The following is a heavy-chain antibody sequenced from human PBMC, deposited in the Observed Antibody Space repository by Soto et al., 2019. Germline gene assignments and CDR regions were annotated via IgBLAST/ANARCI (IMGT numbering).Heavy chain of an antibody. J-gene: IGHJ6*02. Sequence: PGGSLRLSCAASGFIFTSYSMVWVRLAPGKGLEWVASISSGSDSIFYADSVKGRFTVSRDNAKNSLFLQMNNLRAEDTAVYYCASDLSGRADVWGQGTTVTVSS. CDR1: GFIFTSYS. V-gene: IGHV3-21*01. CDR3: ASDLSGRADV. D-gene: IGHD3-10*01. CDR2: ISSGSDSI.